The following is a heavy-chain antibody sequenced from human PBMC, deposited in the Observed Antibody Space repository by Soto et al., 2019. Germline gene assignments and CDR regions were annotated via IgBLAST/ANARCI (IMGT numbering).Heavy chain of an antibody. Sequence: SETLSLTCTVSGGSIISGYWSWIRQPPGKGLEWIGYISYSGNTNYNPSLKSRVTMSVDTPKNQFSLRLSSVTTADTAVYYCAGLRGYAGSPIDYWGQGTLVTVS. CDR1: GGSIISGY. V-gene: IGHV4-59*01. D-gene: IGHD2-15*01. J-gene: IGHJ4*02. CDR2: ISYSGNT. CDR3: AGLRGYAGSPIDY.